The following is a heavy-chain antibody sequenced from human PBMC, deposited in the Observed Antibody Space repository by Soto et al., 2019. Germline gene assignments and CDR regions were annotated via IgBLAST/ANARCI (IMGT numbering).Heavy chain of an antibody. D-gene: IGHD3-9*01. J-gene: IGHJ6*03. Sequence: ASVKVSCKASGYTFTSYDINWVRQATGQGLEWMGWMNPNSGNTGYAQKFQGRVTMTRNTSISTAYMELSSLRSEDTAVYYCARGRDDILTGYPTVGYYYYYMDVWGKGTTVTVSS. CDR1: GYTFTSYD. CDR3: ARGRDDILTGYPTVGYYYYYMDV. V-gene: IGHV1-8*01. CDR2: MNPNSGNT.